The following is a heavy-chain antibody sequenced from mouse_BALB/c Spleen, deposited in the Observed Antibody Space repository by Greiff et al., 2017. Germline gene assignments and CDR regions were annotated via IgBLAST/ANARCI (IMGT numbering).Heavy chain of an antibody. D-gene: IGHD1-2*01. CDR2: IYPGDGDT. V-gene: IGHV1-80*01. CDR3: ATSPFTTAHFAV. CDR1: GYAFSSDC. J-gene: IGHJ1*01. Sequence: VQLQQSGAELVRPGASVKISCKASGYAFSSDCMNWVKQRPGQGLEWIGQIYPGDGDTNYNGKFKGKATLTADKSSSTAYMQLSSLTSEDSAVYFYATSPFTTAHFAVWGAGTTVTVSS.